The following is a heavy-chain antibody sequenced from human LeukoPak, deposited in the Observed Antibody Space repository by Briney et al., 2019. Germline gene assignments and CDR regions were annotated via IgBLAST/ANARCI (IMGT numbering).Heavy chain of an antibody. CDR3: ARQLGYCSSTSCYADKVDY. J-gene: IGHJ4*02. CDR2: IYYSGST. D-gene: IGHD2-2*01. CDR1: GGSISSSSYY. V-gene: IGHV4-39*01. Sequence: SETLSLTCTVSGGSISSSSYYWGWIRQPPGQGLAWIVSIYYSGSTYYNPSLKSRVTISVDTSKNQFSLKLSSVTAADTAVYYCARQLGYCSSTSCYADKVDYWGQGTLVTVSS.